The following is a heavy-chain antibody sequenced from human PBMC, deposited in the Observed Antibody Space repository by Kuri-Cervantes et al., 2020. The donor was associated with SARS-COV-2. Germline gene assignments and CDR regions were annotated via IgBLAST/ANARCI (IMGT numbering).Heavy chain of an antibody. D-gene: IGHD3-22*01. J-gene: IGHJ6*02. V-gene: IGHV3-30*03. CDR1: GFTFSSYG. Sequence: GGSLRLSCAASGFTFSSYGMHWVRRAPGKGLEWVAVISYDGSNKYYADSVKGRFTISRDNSKNTLYLQMNSLRAEDTAVYYCARDPDSSGYGKHYYGMDVWGQGTTVTVSS. CDR2: ISYDGSNK. CDR3: ARDPDSSGYGKHYYGMDV.